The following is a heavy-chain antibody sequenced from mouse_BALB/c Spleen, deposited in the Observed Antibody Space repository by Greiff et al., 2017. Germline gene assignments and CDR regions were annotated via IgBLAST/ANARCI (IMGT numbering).Heavy chain of an antibody. Sequence: EVQLQQSGTVLARPGASVKMSCKASGYSFTSYWMHWVKQRPGQGLEWIGAIYPGNSDTSYNQKFKGKAKLTAVTSASTAYMELSSLTNEDSAVYYCTRGYYGSSPPWFAYWGQGTLVTVSA. CDR2: IYPGNSDT. J-gene: IGHJ3*01. CDR3: TRGYYGSSPPWFAY. V-gene: IGHV1-5*01. D-gene: IGHD1-1*01. CDR1: GYSFTSYW.